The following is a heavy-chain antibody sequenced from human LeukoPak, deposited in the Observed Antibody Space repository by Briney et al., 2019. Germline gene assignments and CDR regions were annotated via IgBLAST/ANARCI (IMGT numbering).Heavy chain of an antibody. CDR1: GFTVSSNY. Sequence: GGSLRLPCAASGFTVSSNYMSWVRQAPGKGLEWVSVIYSGGSTYYADSVKGRFTISRDNSKNTLYLQMNSLRAEDTAVYYCARVRDDILTGHPPPDFDYWGQGTLVTVSS. D-gene: IGHD3-9*01. J-gene: IGHJ4*02. CDR3: ARVRDDILTGHPPPDFDY. V-gene: IGHV3-53*01. CDR2: IYSGGST.